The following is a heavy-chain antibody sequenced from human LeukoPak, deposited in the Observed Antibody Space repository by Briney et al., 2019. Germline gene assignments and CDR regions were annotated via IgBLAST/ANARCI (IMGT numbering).Heavy chain of an antibody. CDR3: ARHEYSGSYYGLSWFDP. D-gene: IGHD1-26*01. CDR1: GGSISSSGYY. Sequence: PSETLSLTCTVSGGSISSSGYYWGWIRQPPGKGLEWIASIYYSGSTYYNPSLKSRVTISVDTSKNQLSLKLSSLTATDTAVYYCARHEYSGSYYGLSWFDPWGQGTLVTVSS. J-gene: IGHJ5*02. V-gene: IGHV4-39*01. CDR2: IYYSGST.